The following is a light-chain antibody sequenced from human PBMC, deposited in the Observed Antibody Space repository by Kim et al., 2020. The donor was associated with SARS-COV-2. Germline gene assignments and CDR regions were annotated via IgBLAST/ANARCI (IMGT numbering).Light chain of an antibody. CDR3: QSADSSGTYKV. CDR2: KDS. V-gene: IGLV3-25*03. J-gene: IGLJ3*02. CDR1: ALPKQY. Sequence: SYELPQPPSVSVSPGQTARITCSGDALPKQYAYWYQQKPGQAPVLVIYKDSERPSGIPERFSGSSSGTTVTLTISGVQAEDGADYYCQSADSSGTYKVFG.